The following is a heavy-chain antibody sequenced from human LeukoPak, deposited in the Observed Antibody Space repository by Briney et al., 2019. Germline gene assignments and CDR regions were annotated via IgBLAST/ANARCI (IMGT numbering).Heavy chain of an antibody. J-gene: IGHJ4*02. D-gene: IGHD3-22*01. CDR1: GFTFSSYA. CDR2: ISGSGGST. CDR3: AKCYYDSSGYYLGY. Sequence: GGSLRLSCAASGFTFSSYAMSWVRQAPGKGLEWVSAISGSGGSTYYADSVEGRFTISRDNSKNTLYLQMNSLRAEDTAVYYCAKCYYDSSGYYLGYWGQGTLVTVSS. V-gene: IGHV3-23*01.